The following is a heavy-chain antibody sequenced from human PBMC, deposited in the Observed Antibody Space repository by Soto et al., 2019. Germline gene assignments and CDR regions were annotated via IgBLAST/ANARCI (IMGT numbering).Heavy chain of an antibody. CDR1: GASISDPNW. V-gene: IGHV4-4*02. CDR3: ARARSGYQP. Sequence: SETLSLTCAVSGASISDPNWWSWVRQPPGKGLEWIGEVFHSGRTNYNPSLKSRVTILVDKSKNQFSLILNSVTAADTAVYYCARARSGYQPWGQGTLVTVS. CDR2: VFHSGRT. J-gene: IGHJ4*02. D-gene: IGHD3-22*01.